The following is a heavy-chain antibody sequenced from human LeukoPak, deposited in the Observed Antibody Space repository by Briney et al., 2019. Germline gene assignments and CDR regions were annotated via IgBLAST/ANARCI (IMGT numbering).Heavy chain of an antibody. CDR1: GGSISSYY. CDR3: ARYDGYHWYFDL. CDR2: IYYSGST. D-gene: IGHD5-24*01. V-gene: IGHV4-59*08. J-gene: IGHJ2*01. Sequence: SETLSLTCTVSGGSISSYYWSWIRQPPGKGLEWIGYIYYSGSTNYNPSLKSRVTISVDTSKNQFSLKLSSVTAADTAVYYCARYDGYHWYFDLWGRGTLVTVSS.